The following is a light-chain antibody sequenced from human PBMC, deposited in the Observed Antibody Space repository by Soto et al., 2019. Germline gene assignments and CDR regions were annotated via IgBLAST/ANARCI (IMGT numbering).Light chain of an antibody. CDR2: AAS. CDR3: QKYSSVPV. Sequence: DTPMTQSPPSLSASVGDRVTITCRASQDIRNFVAWYQQKPGKAPKLLIYAASTLQSGVPSRFSGSGSGTDFTLTINSLQPEDVATYSCQKYSSVPVFGPGTKVEIK. CDR1: QDIRNF. J-gene: IGKJ3*01. V-gene: IGKV1-27*01.